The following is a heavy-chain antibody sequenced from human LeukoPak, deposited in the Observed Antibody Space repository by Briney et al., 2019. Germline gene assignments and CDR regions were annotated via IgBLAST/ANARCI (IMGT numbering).Heavy chain of an antibody. V-gene: IGHV3-30*18. Sequence: GRSLRLSCAASGFTFSSYGMHRVRQAPGKGLEWVAVISYDGSNKYYADSVKGRFTISRDNSKNTLYLQMNSLRAEDTAVYYCAKDRPNCYDSSGLDYWGQGTLVTVSS. D-gene: IGHD3-22*01. CDR2: ISYDGSNK. J-gene: IGHJ4*02. CDR3: AKDRPNCYDSSGLDY. CDR1: GFTFSSYG.